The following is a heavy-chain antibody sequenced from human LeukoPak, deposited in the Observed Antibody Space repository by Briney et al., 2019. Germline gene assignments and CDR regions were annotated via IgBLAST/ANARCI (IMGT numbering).Heavy chain of an antibody. CDR2: INPSGGST. J-gene: IGHJ3*02. CDR3: AGSIFGVVGAFDI. V-gene: IGHV1-46*03. Sequence: ASVKVSCKASGYTFTSYYMHWVRQAPGQGLEWMGIINPSGGSTSYAQKFQGRVTMTRDTSTSTVYMEQSSLRSEDTAVYYCAGSIFGVVGAFDIWRQGTMVTVSS. D-gene: IGHD3-3*01. CDR1: GYTFTSYY.